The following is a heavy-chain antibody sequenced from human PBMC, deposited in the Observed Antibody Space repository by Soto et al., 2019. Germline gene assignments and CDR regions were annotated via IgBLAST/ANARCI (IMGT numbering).Heavy chain of an antibody. V-gene: IGHV1-8*02. Sequence: QVQLMQSGAEVKKPGASVKVSCKTSGCTFTNDDINWVRQAAGQGLEWIGWMSPNSGNTGYAQKFQGRVTLTRDTSISTAYMELSSLTSEDTAVYYCTRGMSDGFVEVSWGQGTLVTVSS. D-gene: IGHD5-12*01. CDR3: TRGMSDGFVEVS. CDR1: GCTFTNDD. J-gene: IGHJ5*02. CDR2: MSPNSGNT.